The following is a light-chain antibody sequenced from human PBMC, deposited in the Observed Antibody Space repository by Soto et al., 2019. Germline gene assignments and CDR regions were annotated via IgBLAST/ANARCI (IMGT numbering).Light chain of an antibody. V-gene: IGKV3-20*01. CDR2: GAS. J-gene: IGKJ2*01. CDR1: QSLSSSY. Sequence: EIVLTQSPGTLSLSPGERATLSCRASQSLSSSYLAWYQQRPGQAPRLLIYGASSRATGLPDRFSASGSGTDFTLTISRLEPEDFAVYYCQQYATSPYTFGQGTKVEI. CDR3: QQYATSPYT.